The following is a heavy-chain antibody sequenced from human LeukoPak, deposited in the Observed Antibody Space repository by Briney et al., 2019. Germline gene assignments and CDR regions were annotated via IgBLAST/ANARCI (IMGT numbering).Heavy chain of an antibody. CDR3: AKDRTTMILDFDY. Sequence: PGGSLRLSCAASGFTFSSYSMNWARQAPGKGLEWVSYISYSSSTIYYADSVKGRFTISRDNAKNSLYLQMNSLRAEDTALYYCAKDRTTMILDFDYWGQGTLVTVSS. V-gene: IGHV3-48*04. D-gene: IGHD3-22*01. CDR1: GFTFSSYS. J-gene: IGHJ4*02. CDR2: ISYSSSTI.